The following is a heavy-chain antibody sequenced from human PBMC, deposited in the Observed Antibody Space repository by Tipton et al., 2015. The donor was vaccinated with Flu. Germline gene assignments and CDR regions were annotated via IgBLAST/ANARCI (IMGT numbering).Heavy chain of an antibody. J-gene: IGHJ6*02. Sequence: SLRLSCAASGFSLSDFGMHWVRQSPGKGLEWVAVLWYDGTNTKYADSVKGRFTISRDNAKKSLYLQMNSLRGEDTAVYYCARVYSSNIGRAMDVWGQGTTVTVSS. CDR2: LWYDGTNT. D-gene: IGHD6-13*01. CDR3: ARVYSSNIGRAMDV. CDR1: GFSLSDFG. V-gene: IGHV3-33*01.